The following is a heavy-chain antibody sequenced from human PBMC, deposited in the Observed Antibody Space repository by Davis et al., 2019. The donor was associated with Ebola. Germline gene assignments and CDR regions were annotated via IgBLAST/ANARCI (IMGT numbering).Heavy chain of an antibody. CDR2: IESDGGST. J-gene: IGHJ6*04. V-gene: IGHV3-74*01. CDR3: AALGARGSDDGMDV. D-gene: IGHD3-16*01. Sequence: HTGGSLRLSCAASGFTFTNYRMHWVRQVPGTGLVWVSHIESDGGSTNYADSVKGRFTISRDNAKNSLYLQMNSLRAEDTAVYYCAALGARGSDDGMDVWGKGTTVTVSS. CDR1: GFTFTNYR.